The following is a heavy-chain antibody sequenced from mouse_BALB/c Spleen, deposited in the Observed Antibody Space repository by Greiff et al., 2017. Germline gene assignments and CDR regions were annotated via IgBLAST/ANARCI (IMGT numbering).Heavy chain of an antibody. D-gene: IGHD3-1*01. CDR3: VRHRAILYYDAMDY. CDR2: IRSKSNNYAT. V-gene: IGHV10-1*02. CDR1: GFTFNTYA. J-gene: IGHJ4*01. Sequence: EVMLVESGGGLVQPKGSLKLSCAASGFTFNTYAMNWVRQAPGKGLEWVARIRSKSNNYATYYADSVKDRFTISRDDSQSMLYLQMNNLKTEDTAMYYCVRHRAILYYDAMDYWGQGTSVTVSS.